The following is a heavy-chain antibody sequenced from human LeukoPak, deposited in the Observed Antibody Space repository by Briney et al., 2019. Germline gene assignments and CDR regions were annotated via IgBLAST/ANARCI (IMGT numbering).Heavy chain of an antibody. J-gene: IGHJ4*02. V-gene: IGHV3-23*01. CDR3: AKDLTYYYDIAGYGYDY. D-gene: IGHD3-22*01. Sequence: GGSLRLSCAASAFTFSSYAMSWVRQAPGKGLEWVSAISGSGGSTHYADSVKGRFTISRDNSKDTLYLQMNSLRAEDTAVYYCAKDLTYYYDIAGYGYDYWGQGTLVTVSS. CDR2: ISGSGGST. CDR1: AFTFSSYA.